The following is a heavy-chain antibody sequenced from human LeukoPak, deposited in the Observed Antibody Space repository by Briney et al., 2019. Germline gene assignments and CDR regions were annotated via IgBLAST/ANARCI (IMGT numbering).Heavy chain of an antibody. CDR1: GGSISSGSYY. J-gene: IGHJ6*03. CDR3: ARVRRGSKGPKEDYMDV. Sequence: SETLSLTCTVSGGSISSGSYYWSWIRQPAGKGLEWIGRIYTSGSTNYNPSLKSRVTVSVDTSKNQFSLKLSSVTAADTAVYYCARVRRGSKGPKEDYMDVWGKGTTVTVSS. CDR2: IYTSGST. D-gene: IGHD3-10*01. V-gene: IGHV4-61*02.